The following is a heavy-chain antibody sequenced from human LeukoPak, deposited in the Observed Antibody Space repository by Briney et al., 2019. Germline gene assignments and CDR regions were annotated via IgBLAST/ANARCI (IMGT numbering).Heavy chain of an antibody. Sequence: PGGSLRLSCAASGFTFSSYWMSWVRQAPGKGLGWVANIKQDGSEKYYVDSVKGRFTISRDNAKNSLYLQMNSLRAEDTAVYYCARVVWFGELSYWGQGTLVTVSS. CDR3: ARVVWFGELSY. CDR2: IKQDGSEK. D-gene: IGHD3-10*01. CDR1: GFTFSSYW. J-gene: IGHJ4*02. V-gene: IGHV3-7*01.